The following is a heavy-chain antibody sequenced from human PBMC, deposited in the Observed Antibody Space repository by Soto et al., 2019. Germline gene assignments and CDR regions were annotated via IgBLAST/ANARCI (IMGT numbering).Heavy chain of an antibody. Sequence: QVQLVQSGAEVKKPGASVKVSCKASGYTFTSYAISWVRQAPGQGLEWMGWISAYNGNTNYAQKLRGTVTMTTDTSTPTAYMELRSVRSDDSAVYYCARSGPRAGYWGQGTLVTVSS. CDR1: GYTFTSYA. CDR3: ARSGPRAGY. J-gene: IGHJ4*02. CDR2: ISAYNGNT. D-gene: IGHD3-10*01. V-gene: IGHV1-18*01.